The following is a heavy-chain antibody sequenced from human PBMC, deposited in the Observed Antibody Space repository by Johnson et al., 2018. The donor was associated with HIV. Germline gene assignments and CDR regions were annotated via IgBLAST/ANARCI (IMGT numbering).Heavy chain of an antibody. Sequence: VQLVESGGGVVRPGGSLRLSCAASGFIFDDHGMTWVRQAPGTGLEWVSVINCTVYSTCYADSVKGRFTISRDNSKNPLYLQMHSLRAEDPAVYSVARKVVAFDIWGQGTMVTVSS. J-gene: IGHJ3*02. CDR1: GFIFDDHG. CDR3: ARKVVAFDI. D-gene: IGHD2-15*01. V-gene: IGHV3-20*04. CDR2: INCTVYST.